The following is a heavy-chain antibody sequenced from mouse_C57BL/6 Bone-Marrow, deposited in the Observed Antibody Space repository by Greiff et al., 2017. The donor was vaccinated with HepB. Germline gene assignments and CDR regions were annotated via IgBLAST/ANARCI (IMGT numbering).Heavy chain of an antibody. CDR3: ARHFHTTPV. CDR2: ISGGGGNT. CDR1: GFTFSSYT. D-gene: IGHD1-1*01. V-gene: IGHV5-9*01. Sequence: EVQLVESGGGLVKPGGSLKLSCAASGFTFSSYTMSWVRQTPEKRLAWVATISGGGGNTYYPDSVKGRFTISRDNAKNTLYLQMSSLRSEDTALYYCARHFHTTPVWGTGTTVTVSS. J-gene: IGHJ1*03.